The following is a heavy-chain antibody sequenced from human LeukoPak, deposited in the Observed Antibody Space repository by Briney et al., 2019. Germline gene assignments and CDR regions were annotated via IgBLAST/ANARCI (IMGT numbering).Heavy chain of an antibody. CDR1: GYTFTGYY. CDR3: ARDHAYCSSTRICTTYYFDY. D-gene: IGHD2-2*01. J-gene: IGHJ4*02. Sequence: ASVKVSCKASGYTFTGYYMHWVRRAPGQGLEWMGRINPNSGGTNYAQKFQGRVTMTRDTSISTAYMELSRLRSDDTAVYYCARDHAYCSSTRICTTYYFDYWGQGTLVTVSS. V-gene: IGHV1-2*06. CDR2: INPNSGGT.